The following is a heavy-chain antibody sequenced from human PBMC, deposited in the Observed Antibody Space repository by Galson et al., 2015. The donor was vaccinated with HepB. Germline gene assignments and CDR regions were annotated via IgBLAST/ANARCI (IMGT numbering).Heavy chain of an antibody. V-gene: IGHV3-74*01. D-gene: IGHD6-13*01. CDR2: IAGDGSGT. CDR1: GFTFSSYW. CDR3: VRYPYSSSWYDY. Sequence: SLRLSCAASGFTFSSYWMHWVRQAPGKGLVWDSRIAGDGSGTAYAGSVEGRFTIARDNAKNTLYLQMNSLRVEDTAVYYCVRYPYSSSWYDYCGQGALVTVSS. J-gene: IGHJ4*02.